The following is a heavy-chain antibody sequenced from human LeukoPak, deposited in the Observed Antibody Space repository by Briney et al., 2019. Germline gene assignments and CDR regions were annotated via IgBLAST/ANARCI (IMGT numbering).Heavy chain of an antibody. CDR3: AGAFYSSGFFFDY. V-gene: IGHV5-51*01. Sequence: GESLKISCKGSGYIFTSHWIGWVRQMPGKGLEWMGIIYPGDSDTRYSSSFQDQVTISADKSINTAYLQWSSLKASDTAMYYCAGAFYSSGFFFDYWGQGTLVTVSS. CDR2: IYPGDSDT. CDR1: GYIFTSHW. J-gene: IGHJ4*02. D-gene: IGHD6-19*01.